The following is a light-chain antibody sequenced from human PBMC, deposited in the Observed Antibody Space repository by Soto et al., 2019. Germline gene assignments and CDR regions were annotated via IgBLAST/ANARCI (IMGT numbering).Light chain of an antibody. CDR3: SSYTSSSTLYV. CDR2: EVS. CDR1: SSDIGGYNY. Sequence: QSVLTQPASVSVSPGQSITVSCAGTSSDIGGYNYVPWYQQHPGKAPKVMIYEVSNRPSGVSNRFSGSKSGNTASLTISGLQAEDEADYYCSSYTSSSTLYVFGSGTKSPS. V-gene: IGLV2-14*01. J-gene: IGLJ1*01.